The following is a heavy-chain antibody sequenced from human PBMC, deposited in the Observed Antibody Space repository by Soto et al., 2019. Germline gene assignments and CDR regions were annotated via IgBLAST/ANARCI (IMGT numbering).Heavy chain of an antibody. V-gene: IGHV3-21*01. Sequence: PGGSLRLSCAASGFTFSSYSMNWVRQAPGKGLEWVSSISSSSSYIYYADSVEGRFTISRDNAKNSLYLQMNSLRAEDTAVYYCAREGVLRYFDWPGDFDYWGQGTLVTVSS. CDR3: AREGVLRYFDWPGDFDY. CDR2: ISSSSSYI. J-gene: IGHJ4*02. D-gene: IGHD3-9*01. CDR1: GFTFSSYS.